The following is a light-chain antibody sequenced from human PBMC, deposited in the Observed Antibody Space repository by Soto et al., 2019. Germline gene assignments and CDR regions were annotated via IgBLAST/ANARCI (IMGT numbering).Light chain of an antibody. CDR2: GAS. Sequence: EIVLTQSPGTLSLSPGERATLSCRAGQSVSSSNLAWYQQKPGQAPRLLIYGASNRATGIPDRFSGSGSGTDFTLTISRLEPEDFAVYYCQQYGSSGTFGQGTKVDIK. CDR3: QQYGSSGT. CDR1: QSVSSSN. J-gene: IGKJ1*01. V-gene: IGKV3-20*01.